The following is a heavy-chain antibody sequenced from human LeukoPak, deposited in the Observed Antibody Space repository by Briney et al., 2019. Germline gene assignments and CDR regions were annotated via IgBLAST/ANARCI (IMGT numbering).Heavy chain of an antibody. CDR3: AREINKWFDL. Sequence: QPGGSLRLSCAASGFTFSGHWMPWVRQAPGKGLVWVSRISPDGSTTKNADSVKGRFTISRDNARSTLFLQLNSLRAEDTAVYYCAREINKWFDLWGQGTLVTVSS. CDR1: GFTFSGHW. V-gene: IGHV3-74*03. CDR2: ISPDGSTT. J-gene: IGHJ5*02.